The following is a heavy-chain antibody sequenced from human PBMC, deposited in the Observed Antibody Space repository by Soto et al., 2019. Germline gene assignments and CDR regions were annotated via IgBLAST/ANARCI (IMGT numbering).Heavy chain of an antibody. D-gene: IGHD3-22*01. CDR1: GFTFDDYT. CDR3: AKDQTAGYSDYYGMDV. V-gene: IGHV3-43*01. Sequence: PGGSLRLSCAASGFTFDDYTMHWVRQAPGKGLEWVSLISWDGGSTYYADSVKGRFTISRDNSKNSLYLQMNSLRTEDTALYYCAKDQTAGYSDYYGMDVWGQGTTVTVSS. J-gene: IGHJ6*02. CDR2: ISWDGGST.